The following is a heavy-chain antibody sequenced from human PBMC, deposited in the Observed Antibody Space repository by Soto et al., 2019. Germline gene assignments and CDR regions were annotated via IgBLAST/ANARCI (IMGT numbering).Heavy chain of an antibody. Sequence: QVQLVESGGGVVQPGRSLRLSCAASGFTFSSYAVHWVRQAPGKGLEWVAVISYDGSNKYYADSVKGRFTISRDNSKNTLYLQMNSLRAEDTAVYYCARDLEGSSWYSYYYYYYGMDVWGQGTTVTVSS. CDR2: ISYDGSNK. J-gene: IGHJ6*02. D-gene: IGHD6-13*01. V-gene: IGHV3-30-3*01. CDR3: ARDLEGSSWYSYYYYYYGMDV. CDR1: GFTFSSYA.